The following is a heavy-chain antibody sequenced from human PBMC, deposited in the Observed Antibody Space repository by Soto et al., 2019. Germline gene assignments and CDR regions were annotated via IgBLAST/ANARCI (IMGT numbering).Heavy chain of an antibody. V-gene: IGHV3-33*01. J-gene: IGHJ4*02. CDR3: GREVDVNIGCVKVY. Sequence: QVQLVESGGGVVQPGRSLRLSCAASGFTFSSYGMHWVRQAPGKGLEWVAFIWHDGGNKFYAESVKGRFTISRDNSKNTLYLHMTCLRGEDTAMYHCGREVDVNIGCVKVYRGKGTLLTVSS. CDR1: GFTFSSYG. D-gene: IGHD5-12*01. CDR2: IWHDGGNK.